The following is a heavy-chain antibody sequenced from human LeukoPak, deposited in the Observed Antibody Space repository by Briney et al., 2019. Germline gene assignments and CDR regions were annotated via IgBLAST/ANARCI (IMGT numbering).Heavy chain of an antibody. D-gene: IGHD4-11*01. J-gene: IGHJ6*03. CDR2: ISTDTSYI. Sequence: GGSLRLSCAASGFTFSTYSMNWVRQTPGQGLEWVSSISTDTSYIYYADSVKGRFTISRDNSKNTLYLQMNSLRPEDTAVYYCAKNTMTTYQYYMDVWGKGTSVTISS. CDR1: GFTFSTYS. CDR3: AKNTMTTYQYYMDV. V-gene: IGHV3-21*06.